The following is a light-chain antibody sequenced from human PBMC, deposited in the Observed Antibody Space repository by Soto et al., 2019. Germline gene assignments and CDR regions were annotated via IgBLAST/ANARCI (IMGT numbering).Light chain of an antibody. V-gene: IGKV3-15*01. CDR1: QSVGST. J-gene: IGKJ1*01. CDR2: DTS. CDR3: HQRQSWPRT. Sequence: EIVLTQSPAALSVSPGERVTLSCWASQSVGSTLNWYQQRPGQAPRLLIYDTSIRATGIPARFSGSGSGTEFTLTIASLQSEDFGVYYCHQRQSWPRTFGQGTKVDI.